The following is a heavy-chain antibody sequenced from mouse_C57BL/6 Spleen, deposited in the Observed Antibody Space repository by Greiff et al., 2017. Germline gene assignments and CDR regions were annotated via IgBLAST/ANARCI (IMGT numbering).Heavy chain of an antibody. V-gene: IGHV1-52*01. D-gene: IGHD1-1*01. J-gene: IGHJ2*01. CDR2: IDPSDSET. Sequence: VQLQQPGAELVRPGSSVKLSCKASGYTFTSYWMHWVKQRPIQGLEWIGNIDPSDSETHYNQKFKDKATLTVDKSSSTAYMQLSSLTSEDSAVYDGARDYGSSPYYFGGWGKSTTLTV. CDR3: ARDYGSSPYYFGG. CDR1: GYTFTSYW.